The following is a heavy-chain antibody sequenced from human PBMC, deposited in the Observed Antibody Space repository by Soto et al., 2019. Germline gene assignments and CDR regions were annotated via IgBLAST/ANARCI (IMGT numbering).Heavy chain of an antibody. Sequence: QVQLVQSGAEVKKPGSSVKVSCKASGGTFSSYAISWVRQAPGQGLEWMGGIIPIFGTANYAQKFQGRVTITADESTSTAYMELRSLRAEDTAVYYCAREARITMIVGAHAGSYYFDSWGQGTLVTVS. J-gene: IGHJ4*02. D-gene: IGHD3-22*01. V-gene: IGHV1-69*01. CDR3: AREARITMIVGAHAGSYYFDS. CDR2: IIPIFGTA. CDR1: GGTFSSYA.